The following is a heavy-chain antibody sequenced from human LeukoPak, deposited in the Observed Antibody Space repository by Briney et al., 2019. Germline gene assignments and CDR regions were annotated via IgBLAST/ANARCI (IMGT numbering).Heavy chain of an antibody. V-gene: IGHV3-7*01. J-gene: IGHJ4*02. CDR3: ARLGAIFGVPTGRYYFDY. CDR2: IKQDGSEK. Sequence: GGSLRLSCAASGFTFSSYWMSWVRQAPGKGLEWVANIKQDGSEKYYVDSVKGRFTISRDNAKNSLYLQMNGLRAEDTAVYYCARLGAIFGVPTGRYYFDYWGQGTLVTVSS. D-gene: IGHD3-3*01. CDR1: GFTFSSYW.